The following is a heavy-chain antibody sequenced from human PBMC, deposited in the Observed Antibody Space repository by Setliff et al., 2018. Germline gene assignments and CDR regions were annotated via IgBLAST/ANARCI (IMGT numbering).Heavy chain of an antibody. D-gene: IGHD2-15*01. Sequence: PGGSLRLSCAASGFNLRTSSMNWVRQAPGKGLEWIAFMSAMGITHYADSVKGRFTISRDNAKDTLHLQMNSLRVEDTAIYYCVRLYPFDIWGRGTMVTV. CDR3: VRLYPFDI. V-gene: IGHV3-48*04. CDR1: GFNLRTSS. CDR2: MSAMGIT. J-gene: IGHJ3*02.